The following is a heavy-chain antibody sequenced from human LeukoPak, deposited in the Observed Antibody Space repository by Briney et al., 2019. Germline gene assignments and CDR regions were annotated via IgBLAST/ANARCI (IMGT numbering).Heavy chain of an antibody. V-gene: IGHV4-30-2*01. D-gene: IGHD3-16*01. CDR2: IYHSGSGST. Sequence: SETLSLTCTVSGGSISSGGHSWSWIRQPPGKGLEWIGYIYHSGSGSTYYNPYLKSRVTISIDKSKNQFSLKLNSVTATDTAVYYCARHYGPWGQGTLVTVSS. CDR1: GGSISSGGHS. CDR3: ARHYGP. J-gene: IGHJ4*02.